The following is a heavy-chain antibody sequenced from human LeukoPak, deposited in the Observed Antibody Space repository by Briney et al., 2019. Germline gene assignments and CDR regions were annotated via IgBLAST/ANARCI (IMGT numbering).Heavy chain of an antibody. CDR3: AKGVGSGASNWFDP. V-gene: IGHV1-8*01. CDR2: MNPNRGNT. J-gene: IGHJ5*02. CDR1: GYTFTSYD. D-gene: IGHD2-15*01. Sequence: ASVKVSCKASGYTFTSYDINWVRQATGQGLEWMGWMNPNRGNTGYAQKFQGRVTMTRNTSISTAYMELSSLRSEDTAVYYCAKGVGSGASNWFDPWGQGTLVTVSS.